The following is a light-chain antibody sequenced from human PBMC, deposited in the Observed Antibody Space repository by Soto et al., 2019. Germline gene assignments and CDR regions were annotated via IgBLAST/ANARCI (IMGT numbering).Light chain of an antibody. CDR1: SSDVGAYNY. CDR3: SSYAGSNNLIL. Sequence: SALTQPPSVSGSPGQSVTISCTGTSSDVGAYNYVSWYQQHPGKAPQLIIYEVNRRPSGVPDRFSGSKSGNTASLTVSGLQAEDETDYFCSSYAGSNNLILFGGGTKLTVL. CDR2: EVN. J-gene: IGLJ2*01. V-gene: IGLV2-8*01.